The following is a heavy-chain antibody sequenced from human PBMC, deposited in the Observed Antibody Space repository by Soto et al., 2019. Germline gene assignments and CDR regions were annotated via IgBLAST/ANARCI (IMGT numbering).Heavy chain of an antibody. J-gene: IGHJ3*01. V-gene: IGHV5-51*01. CDR1: GYSFTNYW. D-gene: IGHD1-26*01. CDR2: IYPGDSHA. Sequence: PGESLKISCKGSGYSFTNYWIGWVRQMPGKGLEWMGIIYPGDSHAIYSPSFQGQVTMAADKSISTAYLQWSSLKASDTAMYYCARPYSGGPNDPFDVWGQGTMVTVSS. CDR3: ARPYSGGPNDPFDV.